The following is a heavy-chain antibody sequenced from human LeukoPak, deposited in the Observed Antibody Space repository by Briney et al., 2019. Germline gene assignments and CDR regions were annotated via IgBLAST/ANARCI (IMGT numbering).Heavy chain of an antibody. V-gene: IGHV1-2*04. J-gene: IGHJ6*02. CDR3: ARDEIQLSSYGMDV. Sequence: ASVKVSCKASGYTFTGYYMHWVRQAPGQGLEWMGRINPNSGGTNYAQKFQGWVTMTRDTSISTAYMELSRLRSDDTAVYYCARDEIQLSSYGMDVWGQGTTVTVSS. D-gene: IGHD5-18*01. CDR2: INPNSGGT. CDR1: GYTFTGYY.